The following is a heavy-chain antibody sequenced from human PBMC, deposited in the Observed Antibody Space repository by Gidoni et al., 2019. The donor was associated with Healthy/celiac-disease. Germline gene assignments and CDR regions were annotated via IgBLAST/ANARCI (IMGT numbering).Heavy chain of an antibody. D-gene: IGHD5-12*01. CDR3: ATVRWLQFSGNYYFDY. J-gene: IGHJ4*02. Sequence: GFDPEDGETIYAQKFQGRVTMTEDTSTDTAYMELSSLRSEDTAVYYCATVRWLQFSGNYYFDYWGQGTLVTVSS. CDR2: FDPEDGET. V-gene: IGHV1-24*01.